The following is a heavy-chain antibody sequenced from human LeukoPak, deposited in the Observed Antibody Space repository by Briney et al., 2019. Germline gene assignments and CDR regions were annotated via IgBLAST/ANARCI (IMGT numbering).Heavy chain of an antibody. Sequence: PSETLSLTCTVSGVSISSSNSYWGWIRQPPGKGLEWIGSIYYSGNTYYNASLKSQVSISIDTSKNQFSLKLTSVAAADTAMYFCARSSLAVYFDNWGQGILVTASS. D-gene: IGHD6-19*01. CDR2: IYYSGNT. V-gene: IGHV4-39*01. CDR3: ARSSLAVYFDN. J-gene: IGHJ4*02. CDR1: GVSISSSNSY.